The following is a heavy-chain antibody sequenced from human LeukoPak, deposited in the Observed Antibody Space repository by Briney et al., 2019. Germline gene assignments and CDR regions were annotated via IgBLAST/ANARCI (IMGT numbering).Heavy chain of an antibody. CDR3: ARGRSIAALYYFDY. Sequence: SETLSLTCAVYGGSFSGYYWSWIRQPPGKGLEWIGEINHSGSTNYNPSLKSRVTISVDTSKNQCFLKLSSVTAADTAVYYCARGRSIAALYYFDYWGQGTLVTVSS. CDR1: GGSFSGYY. V-gene: IGHV4-34*01. D-gene: IGHD6-6*01. J-gene: IGHJ4*02. CDR2: INHSGST.